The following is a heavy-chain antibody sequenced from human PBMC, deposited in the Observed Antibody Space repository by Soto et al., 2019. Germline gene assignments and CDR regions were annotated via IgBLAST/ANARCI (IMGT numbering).Heavy chain of an antibody. CDR3: ARDWGYDPDPTYYYGMDV. Sequence: SQTLSLTCAISGDTVSTNTAAWNWIRQSPSRGLEWLGRIYYKSRWYNDYSESLKSRIAIIPHTSRNQFSLQLNSVIPEDTAVYYCARDWGYDPDPTYYYGMDVWGQGTKVTVSS. J-gene: IGHJ6*02. D-gene: IGHD5-12*01. CDR1: GDTVSTNTAA. CDR2: IYYKSRWYN. V-gene: IGHV6-1*01.